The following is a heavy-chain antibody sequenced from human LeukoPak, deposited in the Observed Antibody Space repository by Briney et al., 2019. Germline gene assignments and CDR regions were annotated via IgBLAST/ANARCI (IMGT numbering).Heavy chain of an antibody. CDR2: IYYSGST. D-gene: IGHD3-22*01. Sequence: PSETLSLTCTVSGGSVSSGSYYWSWIRQPPGKGLEWIGYIYYSGSTNYNPSLKSRVTISVDTSKNQFSLKLSSVTAADTAVYYCARESNEYYHDNIDPPHFDYWGQGTLVTVSS. V-gene: IGHV4-61*01. J-gene: IGHJ4*02. CDR3: ARESNEYYHDNIDPPHFDY. CDR1: GGSVSSGSYY.